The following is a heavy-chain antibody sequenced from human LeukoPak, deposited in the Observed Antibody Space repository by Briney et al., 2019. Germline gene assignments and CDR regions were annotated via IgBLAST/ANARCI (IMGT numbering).Heavy chain of an antibody. Sequence: SVKVSCKASGGTFSSYAISWVRQAPGQGLEWMGRIIPIFGTANYAQKFQGRVTITADKSTSTAYMALSSLRSEDTAVYYCAYSGSYWAPPYWGQGTLVTVSS. CDR1: GGTFSSYA. V-gene: IGHV1-69*06. CDR2: IIPIFGTA. CDR3: AYSGSYWAPPY. J-gene: IGHJ4*02. D-gene: IGHD1-26*01.